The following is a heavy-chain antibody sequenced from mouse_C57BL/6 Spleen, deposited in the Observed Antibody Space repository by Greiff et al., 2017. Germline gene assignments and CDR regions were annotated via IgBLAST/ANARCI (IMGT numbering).Heavy chain of an antibody. CDR3: AREGDYDYDGDYCDY. J-gene: IGHJ2*01. D-gene: IGHD2-4*01. V-gene: IGHV3-6*01. Sequence: EVKLQESGPGLVKPSQSLSLTCSVTGYSITSGYYWNWIRQFPGNKLEWMGYISYDGSNNYNPSLKNRISITRDTSKNQFFLKLNSVTTEDTATYYCAREGDYDYDGDYCDYWGQGTTLTVSS. CDR1: GYSITSGYY. CDR2: ISYDGSN.